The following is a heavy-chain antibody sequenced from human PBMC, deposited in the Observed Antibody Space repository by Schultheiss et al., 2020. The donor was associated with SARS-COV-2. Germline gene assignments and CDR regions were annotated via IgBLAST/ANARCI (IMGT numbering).Heavy chain of an antibody. D-gene: IGHD3-22*01. CDR1: GGSISSYY. J-gene: IGHJ5*02. CDR3: ARTHYYDSSGYYPNLWWFDP. Sequence: SETLSLTCTVSGGSISSYYWGWIRQPPGKGLEWIGSIYYSGSTYYNPSLKSRVTISVDTSKNQFSLKLSSVTAADTAVYYCARTHYYDSSGYYPNLWWFDPWGQGTLVTVSS. CDR2: IYYSGST. V-gene: IGHV4-39*07.